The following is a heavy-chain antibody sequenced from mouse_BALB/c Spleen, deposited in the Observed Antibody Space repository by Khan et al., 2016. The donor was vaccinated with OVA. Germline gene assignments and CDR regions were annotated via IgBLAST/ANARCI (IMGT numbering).Heavy chain of an antibody. CDR1: GYSITSGYS. Sequence: VQLKESGPDLVKPSQSLSLTCTVTGYSITSGYSWHWIWQFPGNKLEWMGYIHYSGSTNYNPSLKSRISITRDTSKNQFFLQLNSVTTEDTATYYCARSGTTVVAYWYLDVWGAGTTVTVSS. J-gene: IGHJ1*01. D-gene: IGHD1-1*01. CDR2: IHYSGST. CDR3: ARSGTTVVAYWYLDV. V-gene: IGHV3-1*02.